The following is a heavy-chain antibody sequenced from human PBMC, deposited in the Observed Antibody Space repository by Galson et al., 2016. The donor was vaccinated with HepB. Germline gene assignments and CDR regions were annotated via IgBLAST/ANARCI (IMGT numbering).Heavy chain of an antibody. D-gene: IGHD3-22*01. J-gene: IGHJ4*02. Sequence: SLRLSCAASGFIFSDYSMHWVRQAPGQGLEYVSAIHYHGGSTFYADSVKGRFTISRDNSKNTLYLHVGSLRPEDMAVYYCVRVGSGYDYWGQGTLVTVSS. CDR3: VRVGSGYDY. CDR1: GFIFSDYS. V-gene: IGHV3-64*02. CDR2: IHYHGGST.